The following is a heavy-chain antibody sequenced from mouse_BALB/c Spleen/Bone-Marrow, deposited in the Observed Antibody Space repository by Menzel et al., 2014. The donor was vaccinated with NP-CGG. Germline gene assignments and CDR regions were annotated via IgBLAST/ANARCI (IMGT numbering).Heavy chain of an antibody. J-gene: IGHJ1*01. CDR3: ARQGYGYVDFDV. V-gene: IGHV5-12-1*01. CDR1: GFAFSSYD. D-gene: IGHD1-2*01. Sequence: EVQVVESGGGLVKPGGSLKLSCAASGFAFSSYDMSWVRQTPGKRLEWVASISSGGGSTYYPDTVKGRFTISRDNAKNTLYLQMSRLKSEDTAMYYCARQGYGYVDFDVWGAGTTVTVSS. CDR2: ISSGGGST.